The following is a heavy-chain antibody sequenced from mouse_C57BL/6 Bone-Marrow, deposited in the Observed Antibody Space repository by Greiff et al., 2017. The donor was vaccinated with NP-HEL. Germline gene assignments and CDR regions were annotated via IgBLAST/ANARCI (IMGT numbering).Heavy chain of an antibody. V-gene: IGHV3-6*01. D-gene: IGHD3-2*02. J-gene: IGHJ3*01. CDR1: GYSITSGYY. Sequence: DVLLQESGPGLVKPSQSLSLTCSVTGYSITSGYYWNWLRQFPGNKLEWMGYISYDGSNNYNPSLKNRISITRDTSKNQFFLKLNSVTTEDTATYYCASGQLRLLFAYWGQGTLVTVSA. CDR2: ISYDGSN. CDR3: ASGQLRLLFAY.